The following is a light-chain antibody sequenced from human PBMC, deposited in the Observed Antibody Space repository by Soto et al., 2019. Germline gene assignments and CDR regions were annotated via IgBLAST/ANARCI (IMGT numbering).Light chain of an antibody. V-gene: IGLV2-8*01. CDR2: EVN. J-gene: IGLJ3*02. Sequence: QPVLTQSPSASASPGQSVTISCTGSSGDIGAYNYVSWYQQHPGKAPKLIIYEVNKRPSGVPDRFSGSKSGITASLTVSGLQADDEADYYCGAHAGSNTWVFGGGTKVTAL. CDR1: SGDIGAYNY. CDR3: GAHAGSNTWV.